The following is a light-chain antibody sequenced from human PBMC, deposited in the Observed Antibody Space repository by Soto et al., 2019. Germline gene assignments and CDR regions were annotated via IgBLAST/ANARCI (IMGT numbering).Light chain of an antibody. CDR2: YEI. V-gene: IGLV3-21*04. CDR3: HVWDSDRDHPV. Sequence: SYELTLPPSVSVAPGKTASITCGGNNIGSKSVHWYQQKSGQAPVLVIYYEIDRPSGIPERFSGSNSGSTATLTISRVEAGDEADYYCHVWDSDRDHPVFGGGTKLTVL. J-gene: IGLJ2*01. CDR1: NIGSKS.